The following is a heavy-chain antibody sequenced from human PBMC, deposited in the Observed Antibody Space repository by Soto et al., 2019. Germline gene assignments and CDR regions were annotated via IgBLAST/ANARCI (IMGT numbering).Heavy chain of an antibody. V-gene: IGHV3-30-3*01. J-gene: IGHJ6*02. Sequence: GGSLGLCCAASGFTFSSYSIHWVRQAPCKGLEWVAGISYDGSNKYYADSVKGRFTISRDNSKNTLYLQMNSLRAEDTGVDYSRTGHMSLIAAAGTLYYFPGTDVGGLATTV. CDR1: GFTFSSYS. CDR2: ISYDGSNK. CDR3: RTGHMSLIAAAGTLYYFPGTDV. D-gene: IGHD6-13*01.